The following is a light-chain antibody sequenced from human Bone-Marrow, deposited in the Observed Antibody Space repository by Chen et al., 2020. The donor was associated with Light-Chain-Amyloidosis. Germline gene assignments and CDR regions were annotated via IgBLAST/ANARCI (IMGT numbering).Light chain of an antibody. J-gene: IGKJ2*01. Sequence: DIRMTQSPPTLSASVGDRVTITCRASQDIGDWLAWFQQKPGKAPNLLIYKASNLQRGVPSRFTGSGSGTEFTLTIDSLQPGDFALYFCQQYKSYTFTFGQGTQL. V-gene: IGKV1-5*03. CDR1: QDIGDW. CDR2: KAS. CDR3: QQYKSYTFT.